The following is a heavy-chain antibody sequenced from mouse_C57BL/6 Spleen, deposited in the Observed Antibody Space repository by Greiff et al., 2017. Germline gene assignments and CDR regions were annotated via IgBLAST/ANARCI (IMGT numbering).Heavy chain of an antibody. J-gene: IGHJ3*01. D-gene: IGHD1-1*01. CDR3: ARAERQVDGYYGSFAY. CDR2: IDPSDSYT. CDR1: GYTFTSYW. Sequence: VQLQQPGAELVRPGTSVKLSCKASGYTFTSYWMHWVKQRPGQGLEWIGVIDPSDSYTNYNQKFKGKATLTVDTSSSTAYMQLSSLTSKDSAVYYCARAERQVDGYYGSFAYWGQGTLVTVSA. V-gene: IGHV1-59*01.